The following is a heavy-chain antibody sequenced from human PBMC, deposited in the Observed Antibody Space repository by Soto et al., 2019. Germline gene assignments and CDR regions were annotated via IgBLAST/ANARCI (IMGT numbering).Heavy chain of an antibody. J-gene: IGHJ4*02. D-gene: IGHD6-13*01. Sequence: QVQLVQSGAEVKKPGSSVKVSCKASGGTFSSYAISWVRQAPGQGLEWMGGIIPIFGTANYAQKFQGSVTITAEESTSTAYMEPRSLRSEDTAVYYCARPLCIAAAGSGYYFDYWGQGTMVTVSS. CDR2: IIPIFGTA. CDR1: GGTFSSYA. CDR3: ARPLCIAAAGSGYYFDY. V-gene: IGHV1-69*01.